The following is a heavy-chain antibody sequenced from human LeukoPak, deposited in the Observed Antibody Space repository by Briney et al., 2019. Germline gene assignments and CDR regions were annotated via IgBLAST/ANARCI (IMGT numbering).Heavy chain of an antibody. D-gene: IGHD2-15*01. V-gene: IGHV3-48*03. Sequence: GGSLRLSCAASGFIFSSYEMNWVRQAPGKGLEWVSYITSSSSSIYYADSVKGRFTISRDNAKNSLYLQMNSLRAEDTAMYYCARDYCSGGRCYSVDYWGQGTLVTVSS. CDR3: ARDYCSGGRCYSVDY. J-gene: IGHJ4*02. CDR2: ITSSSSSI. CDR1: GFIFSSYE.